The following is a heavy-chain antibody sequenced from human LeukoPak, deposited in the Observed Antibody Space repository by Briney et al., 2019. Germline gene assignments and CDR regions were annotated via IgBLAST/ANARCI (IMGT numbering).Heavy chain of an antibody. J-gene: IGHJ4*02. CDR3: ARDSRYSGTYYSDY. CDR1: GFIFSTYS. Sequence: GGSLRLSCAASGFIFSTYSMNWVRQAPGKGLEWVSYISYSINTIYYADSVKGRFTISRDNAKSSLYLQMNSLRDEDTAVYYCARDSRYSGTYYSDYWAREPWSPSPQ. CDR2: ISYSINTI. V-gene: IGHV3-48*02. D-gene: IGHD1-26*01.